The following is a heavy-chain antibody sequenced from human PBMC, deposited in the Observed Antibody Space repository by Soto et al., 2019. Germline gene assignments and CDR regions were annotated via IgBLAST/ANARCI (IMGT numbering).Heavy chain of an antibody. Sequence: ASVKVSCKASGYPFTSYGISWVRQPPGQGLEWMGWISAYNGNTNYAQKLPGRVTMTTDTSTSTAYMELRSLRSDDTAVYYCARVWRDYGGPLVHYWGQGTFVTVSS. CDR1: GYPFTSYG. D-gene: IGHD4-17*01. CDR2: ISAYNGNT. V-gene: IGHV1-18*04. J-gene: IGHJ4*02. CDR3: ARVWRDYGGPLVHY.